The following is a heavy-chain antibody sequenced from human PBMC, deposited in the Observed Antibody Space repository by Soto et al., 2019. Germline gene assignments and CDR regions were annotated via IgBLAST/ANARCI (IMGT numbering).Heavy chain of an antibody. D-gene: IGHD2-15*01. V-gene: IGHV3-21*01. Sequence: VQLVESGGGLVKPGGSLRLSCAASGFTFSSYSMNWVRQAPGKGLEWVSSISSSSSYIYYADSVKGRFTISRDNAKNSLYLQMNSLRAEDTAVYYCAREATLGYCSVGSCDPFWGQGTLVTVSS. J-gene: IGHJ4*02. CDR1: GFTFSSYS. CDR3: AREATLGYCSVGSCDPF. CDR2: ISSSSSYI.